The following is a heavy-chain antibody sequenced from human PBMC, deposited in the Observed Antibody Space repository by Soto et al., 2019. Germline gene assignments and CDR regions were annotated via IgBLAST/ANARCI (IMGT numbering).Heavy chain of an antibody. CDR3: ARGIYKERCPELPSFDP. J-gene: IGHJ5*02. CDR2: INHSGST. V-gene: IGHV4-34*01. D-gene: IGHD1-20*01. CDR1: GGSFSGYY. Sequence: QVQLQQWGAGLLKPSETLSLTCAVYGGSFSGYYWSWIRQPPGKGLEWIGEINHSGSTNYNPSLNSRVTISVDRSKNQFSLKLSCVTAADTAVYYCARGIYKERCPELPSFDPWGQGTQVTVSS.